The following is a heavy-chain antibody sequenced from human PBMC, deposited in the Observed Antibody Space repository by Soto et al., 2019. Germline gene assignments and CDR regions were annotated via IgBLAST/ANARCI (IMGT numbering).Heavy chain of an antibody. CDR1: GYTFTSYY. J-gene: IGHJ6*02. Sequence: ASVKVSCKSSGYTFTSYYIHWVRQAPGQGLEWMGIINPSGGSASYAQKFQGRVTMTRDTSTSTVYMELSSLRSEDTAVYYCARDKTIFGGRRHGMDVWGQGTTVTVSS. V-gene: IGHV1-46*01. CDR3: ARDKTIFGGRRHGMDV. D-gene: IGHD3-10*02. CDR2: INPSGGSA.